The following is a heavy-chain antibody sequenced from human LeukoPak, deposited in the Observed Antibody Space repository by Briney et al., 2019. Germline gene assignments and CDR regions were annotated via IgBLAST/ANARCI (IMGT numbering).Heavy chain of an antibody. CDR1: GFIFSSYW. CDR2: INSDGSIT. Sequence: GGSLRLSCAASGFIFSSYWMHWVRQAPGKGLVWVSHINSDGSITSYADSVKGRFTISRDNAKNTLYLQMNSLRAEDTAVYYCARDAVDIANAAWGQGTTVTVSS. V-gene: IGHV3-74*01. J-gene: IGHJ6*02. D-gene: IGHD5-12*01. CDR3: ARDAVDIANAA.